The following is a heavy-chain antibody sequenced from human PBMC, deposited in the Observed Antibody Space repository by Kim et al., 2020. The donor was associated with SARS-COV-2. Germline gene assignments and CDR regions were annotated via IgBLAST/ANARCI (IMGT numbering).Heavy chain of an antibody. J-gene: IGHJ4*02. D-gene: IGHD2-21*02. Sequence: SETLSLTCTVSGGSISSYYWSWIRQPPGKGLEWIGYIYYSGSTNYNPSLKSRVTISVDTSKNQFSLKLSSVTAADTAVYYCARGPLAYCGGDCSAPFDYWGQGTLVTVSS. V-gene: IGHV4-59*13. CDR2: IYYSGST. CDR3: ARGPLAYCGGDCSAPFDY. CDR1: GGSISSYY.